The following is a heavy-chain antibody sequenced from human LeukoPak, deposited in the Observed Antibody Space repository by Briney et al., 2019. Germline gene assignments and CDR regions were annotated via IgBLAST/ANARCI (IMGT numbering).Heavy chain of an antibody. V-gene: IGHV1-69*13. CDR1: GGTFTSYA. CDR2: IIPIFGTA. J-gene: IGHJ4*02. Sequence: SVKVSCKASGGTFTSYAISWVRQAPGQGLEWMGGIIPIFGTANYAQKFQGRVTITADESTSTAYMELSSLRSEDTAVYYCARDPQPNSYGLSRLGYWGQGTLVTVSS. D-gene: IGHD5-18*01. CDR3: ARDPQPNSYGLSRLGY.